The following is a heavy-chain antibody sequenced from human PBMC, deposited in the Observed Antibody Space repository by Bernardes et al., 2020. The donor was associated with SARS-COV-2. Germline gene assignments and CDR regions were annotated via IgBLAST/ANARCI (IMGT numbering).Heavy chain of an antibody. D-gene: IGHD1-26*01. CDR2: IYYSGST. V-gene: IGHV4-59*01. CDR1: GGSISSYY. J-gene: IGHJ2*01. Sequence: SETLSLTCTVSGGSISSYYWSWIRQPPGKGLEWIGYIYYSGSTNYNPSLKSRVTISVDTSKNQFSLKLSSVTAADTAVYYCSRAHFSGSYYWYWYFDLWCRGTLVTVSS. CDR3: SRAHFSGSYYWYWYFDL.